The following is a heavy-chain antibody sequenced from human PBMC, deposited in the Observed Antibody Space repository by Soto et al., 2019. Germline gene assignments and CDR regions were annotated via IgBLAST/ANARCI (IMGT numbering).Heavy chain of an antibody. CDR3: ARDPPYSSGWYFAH. D-gene: IGHD6-19*01. Sequence: SVKVSCKASGGTFSSYAISWARQAPGQGLEWMGGIIPIFGTANYAQKFQGRVTITADESTSTAYMELSSLRSEDTAVYYCARDPPYSSGWYFAHWGQGTLVTVSS. J-gene: IGHJ4*02. V-gene: IGHV1-69*13. CDR2: IIPIFGTA. CDR1: GGTFSSYA.